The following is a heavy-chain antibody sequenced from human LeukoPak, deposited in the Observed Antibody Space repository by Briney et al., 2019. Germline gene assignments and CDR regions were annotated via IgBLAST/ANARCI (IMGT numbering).Heavy chain of an antibody. J-gene: IGHJ5*02. CDR1: GGSISSYY. CDR2: IYYSGTT. D-gene: IGHD3-10*01. Sequence: SETLSLTCTVSGGSISSYYWSWIRQPPGKGLEWIGYIYYSGTTNYNPSLKSRIAISIDTSKNQFSLKLNSVTAADTAVYYCARTRLSMVRGIKGDWFDPWGQGTLVTVSS. V-gene: IGHV4-59*01. CDR3: ARTRLSMVRGIKGDWFDP.